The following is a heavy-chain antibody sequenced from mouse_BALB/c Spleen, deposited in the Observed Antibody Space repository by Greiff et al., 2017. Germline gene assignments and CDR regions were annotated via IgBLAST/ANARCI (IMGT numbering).Heavy chain of an antibody. CDR3: ARRNYRYSYAMDY. Sequence: EVQRVESGGGLVQPGGSRKLSCAASGFTFSSFGMHWVRQAPEKGLEWVAYISSGSSTIYYADTVKGRFTISRDNPKNTLFLQMTSLRSEDTAMYYCARRNYRYSYAMDYWGQGTSVTVSS. CDR1: GFTFSSFG. CDR2: ISSGSSTI. D-gene: IGHD2-14*01. J-gene: IGHJ4*01. V-gene: IGHV5-17*02.